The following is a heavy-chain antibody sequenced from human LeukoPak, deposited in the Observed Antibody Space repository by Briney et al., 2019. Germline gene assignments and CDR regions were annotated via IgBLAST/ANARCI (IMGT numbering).Heavy chain of an antibody. Sequence: PGGSLRLSCAASGFTFSSYEMNWVRQAPGKGLEWVSYISSSGSTIYYADSVKGRLTISRDNAKNSLFLQMNSLRAEDTAAYYCARGPFPYYYDSSGYRKRAFDIWGQGTMVTVSS. J-gene: IGHJ3*02. CDR3: ARGPFPYYYDSSGYRKRAFDI. CDR1: GFTFSSYE. V-gene: IGHV3-48*03. CDR2: ISSSGSTI. D-gene: IGHD3-22*01.